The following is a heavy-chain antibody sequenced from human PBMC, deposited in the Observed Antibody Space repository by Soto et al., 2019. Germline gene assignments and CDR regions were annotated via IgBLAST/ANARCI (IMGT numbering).Heavy chain of an antibody. J-gene: IGHJ6*02. CDR3: AKVNTIFGVDTFSSSYYYGMDV. CDR1: GFTFTSYA. Sequence: QPVGSLRLSCAASGFTFTSYAMTWVRQSPGKGLEWVSGIDGPGGSTFYAGSVRGRFSISRDNSQNTLYLQMTTLRADDTAVYYCAKVNTIFGVDTFSSSYYYGMDVWGLGTTVTVSS. CDR2: IDGPGGST. V-gene: IGHV3-23*01. D-gene: IGHD3-3*01.